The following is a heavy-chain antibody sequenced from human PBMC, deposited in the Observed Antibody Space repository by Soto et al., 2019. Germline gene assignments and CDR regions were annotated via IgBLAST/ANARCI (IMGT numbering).Heavy chain of an antibody. Sequence: ETLSLTCAVYGGSFSGYYWSWISQPPGKGLEWIGEINHSGSTNYNPSLKSRVTISVDTSKNQFSLKLSSVTAADTAVYYCARSMVRGVISLFDYWGLGTLVTVSS. J-gene: IGHJ4*02. CDR3: ARSMVRGVISLFDY. CDR1: GGSFSGYY. D-gene: IGHD3-10*01. CDR2: INHSGST. V-gene: IGHV4-34*01.